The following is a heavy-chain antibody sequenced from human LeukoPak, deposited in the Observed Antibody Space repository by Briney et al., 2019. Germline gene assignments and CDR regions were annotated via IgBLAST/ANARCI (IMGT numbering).Heavy chain of an antibody. CDR2: IIPIFGTA. Sequence: SVKVSCKASGGTFSSYAISWVRQAPGQGLEWMGGIIPIFGTANYAQKLQGRVTMTTDTSTSTAYMELRSLRSDDTAVYYCATELTGDAFDIWGQGTMVTVSS. CDR1: GGTFSSYA. CDR3: ATELTGDAFDI. J-gene: IGHJ3*02. V-gene: IGHV1-69*05. D-gene: IGHD7-27*01.